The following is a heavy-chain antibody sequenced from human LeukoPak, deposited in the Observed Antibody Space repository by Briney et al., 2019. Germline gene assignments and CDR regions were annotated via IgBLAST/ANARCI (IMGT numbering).Heavy chain of an antibody. CDR2: INTDESNT. CDR3: ARDLHYYVAMDV. V-gene: IGHV3-74*01. D-gene: IGHD3-10*02. Sequence: PGRSLRLSCAASGFTFNAYWMEWVRQAPGKGLVWVSHINTDESNTIYADSVKGRFTISRDNSKSMLFLQLNSLRAEDTALYYCARDLHYYVAMDVWGQGTTVTVSS. CDR1: GFTFNAYW. J-gene: IGHJ6*02.